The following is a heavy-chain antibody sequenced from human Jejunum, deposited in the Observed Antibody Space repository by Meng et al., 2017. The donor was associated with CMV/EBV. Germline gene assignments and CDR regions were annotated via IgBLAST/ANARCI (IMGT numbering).Heavy chain of an antibody. Sequence: QLQLMQSGAEVKKPGASVRVSFKTSGYTFTDFGISWVRQAPGQGLEWMGWTSAYNTHTNYAQKFQDRFTMTTDTSTNTAYMELRNLRSDDTAIYYCARGTGAGNYWGPGTLVTVSS. CDR1: GYTFTDFG. CDR3: ARGTGAGNY. CDR2: TSAYNTHT. J-gene: IGHJ4*02. D-gene: IGHD1-26*01. V-gene: IGHV1-18*01.